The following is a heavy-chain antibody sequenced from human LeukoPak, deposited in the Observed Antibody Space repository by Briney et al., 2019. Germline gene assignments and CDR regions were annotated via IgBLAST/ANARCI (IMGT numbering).Heavy chain of an antibody. J-gene: IGHJ4*02. CDR3: ARHYDTSGYWYYFDY. CDR1: GGSFSGYY. CDR2: INHSGST. Sequence: SETLSLTCAVYGGSFSGYYWSWIRQPPGKGLEWIGEINHSGSTNYNPSLKSRVTISVDTSKNQFSLKLSSVTAADTAVYYCARHYDTSGYWYYFDYWGQGTLVTVSS. V-gene: IGHV4-34*01. D-gene: IGHD3-22*01.